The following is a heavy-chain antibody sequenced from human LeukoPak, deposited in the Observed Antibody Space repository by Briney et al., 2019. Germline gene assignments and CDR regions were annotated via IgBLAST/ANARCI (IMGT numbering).Heavy chain of an antibody. D-gene: IGHD3-9*01. V-gene: IGHV3-30-3*01. CDR3: ARGKKRYFDWLLSDYFDY. CDR2: ISYDGSNK. CDR1: GFTFSSYA. J-gene: IGHJ4*02. Sequence: GGSLRLSCAASGFTFSSYAMHWVRQAPGKGLEWVAVISYDGSNKYYADSVKGRFTISRDNSKNTLYLQMNSLRAEGTAVYYCARGKKRYFDWLLSDYFDYWGQGTLVTVSS.